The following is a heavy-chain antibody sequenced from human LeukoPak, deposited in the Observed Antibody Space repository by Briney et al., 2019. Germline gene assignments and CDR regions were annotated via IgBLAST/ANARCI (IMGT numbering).Heavy chain of an antibody. CDR3: ARSSGYSSGWYRVQHDY. V-gene: IGHV4-61*02. D-gene: IGHD6-19*01. J-gene: IGHJ4*02. CDR1: GGSISSGSYY. Sequence: PSETLSLTCTVSGGSISSGSYYWSWIRQPAGKGLEWIGRIYTSGSTNYNPSRKSRVTISVDTSKNQFSLKLSSVTAADTAVYYCARSSGYSSGWYRVQHDYWGQGTLVTVSS. CDR2: IYTSGST.